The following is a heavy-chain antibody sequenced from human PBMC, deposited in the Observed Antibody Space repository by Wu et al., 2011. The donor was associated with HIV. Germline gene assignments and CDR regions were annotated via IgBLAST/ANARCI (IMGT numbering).Heavy chain of an antibody. CDR3: ARDGYSLEYCGAGNCYWDY. V-gene: IGHV1-18*01. CDR1: GYTFISYG. Sequence: QVHLEQSGAEVKKPGASVKVSCRASGYTFISYGINWVRQAPGQGLEWMGWISAYNGDTNYAQKLQGRVTMTTDTSTSTAYMELRSLRSDDTAVYYCARDGYSLEYCGAGNCYWDYWGQGTLVTVSS. J-gene: IGHJ4*02. D-gene: IGHD2-15*01. CDR2: ISAYNGDT.